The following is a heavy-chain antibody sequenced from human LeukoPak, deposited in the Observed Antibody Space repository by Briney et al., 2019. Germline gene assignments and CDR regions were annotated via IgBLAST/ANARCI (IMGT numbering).Heavy chain of an antibody. D-gene: IGHD2-21*01. CDR3: ARRSWGLSGYYYYYYMDV. Sequence: HPGGSLRLSCAASGFTLSDYHINWIRQSPGKGLEWVSYISSSGNTMYYADSVKGRFTVSRDNAKNSLYLQMNSLRAEDTAVYYCARRSWGLSGYYYYYYMDVWGNGTTVTVSS. CDR1: GFTLSDYH. V-gene: IGHV3-11*01. J-gene: IGHJ6*03. CDR2: ISSSGNTM.